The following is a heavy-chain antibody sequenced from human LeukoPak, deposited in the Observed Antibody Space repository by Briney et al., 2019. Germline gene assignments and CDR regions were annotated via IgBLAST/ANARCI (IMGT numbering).Heavy chain of an antibody. CDR2: VYYSGST. Sequence: SGTLSLTCTVSGGSISRGGYYWSWVRQHPGKGLEWIGYVYYSGSTYYHPSLKSRVTISVDTSKNQFSLKLSSVTAADTAVYYCARVDCSGGSCYGVWFDPWGQGTLVTVSS. D-gene: IGHD2-15*01. CDR3: ARVDCSGGSCYGVWFDP. J-gene: IGHJ5*02. CDR1: GGSISRGGYY. V-gene: IGHV4-31*03.